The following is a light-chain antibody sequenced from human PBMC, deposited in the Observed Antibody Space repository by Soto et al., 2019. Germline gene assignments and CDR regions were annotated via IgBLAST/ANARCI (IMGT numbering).Light chain of an antibody. CDR1: QSVSSY. J-gene: IGKJ4*01. CDR2: DAS. CDR3: QQRSNWPPLT. V-gene: IGKV3-11*01. Sequence: EIVLTQSPATLSLSPEERATLSCRASQSVSSYLAWYQQKPGQAPRLLIYDASNRATCIPARFSGSGSGTDFTLTISSLETEDFAVYYCQQRSNWPPLTFGGGTKVEVK.